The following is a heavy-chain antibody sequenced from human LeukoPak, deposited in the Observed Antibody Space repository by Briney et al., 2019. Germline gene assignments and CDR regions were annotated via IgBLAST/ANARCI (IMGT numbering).Heavy chain of an antibody. CDR2: ISDSGHST. D-gene: IGHD2-2*03. CDR3: ARDGYCSSTGCSAYFFDS. J-gene: IGHJ4*02. V-gene: IGHV3-64*02. Sequence: GGSLRLSCAASGFTFSRYYMHWVRQAPGKGLEYVSAISDSGHSTYYAASVKGRFTMSRDNSKNTLYLQMGSLRAEDLAVYYCARDGYCSSTGCSAYFFDSWGQGTLVTVSS. CDR1: GFTFSRYY.